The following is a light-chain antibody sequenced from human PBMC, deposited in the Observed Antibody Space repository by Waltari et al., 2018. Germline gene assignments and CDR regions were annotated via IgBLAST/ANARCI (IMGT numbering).Light chain of an antibody. V-gene: IGLV3-25*03. CDR1: TLSKEY. J-gene: IGLJ3*02. CDR3: QSPSSSGSYHWL. Sequence: SYELTQPPSVAVSPGQTVRITCSGGTLSKEYAYWYQQKPGQAPILLIYKDTKRPSGIPERCSGSTSETTVTLTITGVQAEDEAAYYCQSPSSSGSYHWLFGGGTKLTVL. CDR2: KDT.